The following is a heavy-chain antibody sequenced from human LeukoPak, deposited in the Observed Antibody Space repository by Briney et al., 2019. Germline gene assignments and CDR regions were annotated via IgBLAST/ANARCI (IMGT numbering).Heavy chain of an antibody. D-gene: IGHD6-13*01. V-gene: IGHV3-48*03. Sequence: PGGSLRLSCTASGFTFSGYEMNWVRQAPGKGLEWVSYISSSGNSIYYADSVKGRFTISGDNAKNSLYLQMNSLRAEDMAVYYCARGRFGSCWGQGTLVTVSS. J-gene: IGHJ1*01. CDR3: ARGRFGSC. CDR1: GFTFSGYE. CDR2: ISSSGNSI.